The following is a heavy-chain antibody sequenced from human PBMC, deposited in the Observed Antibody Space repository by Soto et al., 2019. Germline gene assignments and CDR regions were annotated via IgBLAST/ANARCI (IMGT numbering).Heavy chain of an antibody. CDR1: GYTFTSYY. J-gene: IGHJ3*02. CDR3: ARDWSAAGPGDAFDI. Sequence: VKVSCKASGYTFTSYYMHWVRQAPGQGLEWMGIINPSGGSTSYAQKFQGRVTMTRDTSTSTVYMELSSLRSEDTAVYYCARDWSAAGPGDAFDIWGQGTMVTVSS. D-gene: IGHD6-13*01. CDR2: INPSGGST. V-gene: IGHV1-46*01.